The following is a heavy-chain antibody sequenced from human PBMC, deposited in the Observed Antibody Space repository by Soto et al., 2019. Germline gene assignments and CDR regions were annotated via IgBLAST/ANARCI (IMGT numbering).Heavy chain of an antibody. CDR3: ARTGRYCSSTSCYVDAFDI. V-gene: IGHV1-2*02. Sequence: ASVKVSCKASGYTFTGYYMHWVRQAPGQGLEWMGWINPNSGGTKYSQKFQGRVTMTRNTSISTAYMELSSLRSEDTAVYYCARTGRYCSSTSCYVDAFDIWGQGTMVTVSS. D-gene: IGHD2-2*01. CDR1: GYTFTGYY. J-gene: IGHJ3*02. CDR2: INPNSGGT.